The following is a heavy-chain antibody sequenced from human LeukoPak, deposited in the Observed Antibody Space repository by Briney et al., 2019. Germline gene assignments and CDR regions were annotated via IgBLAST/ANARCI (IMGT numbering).Heavy chain of an antibody. Sequence: GGSLRLSCAASGFTFSSYAMHWVRQAPGKGLEWVAVISYDGSNKYYADSVKGRFTISRDNAKNSLYLQMNSLRDEGTAVYYCASMGMYDFWSGYQYYFDYWGQGTLVTVSS. CDR1: GFTFSSYA. CDR3: ASMGMYDFWSGYQYYFDY. V-gene: IGHV3-30-3*01. D-gene: IGHD3-3*01. J-gene: IGHJ4*02. CDR2: ISYDGSNK.